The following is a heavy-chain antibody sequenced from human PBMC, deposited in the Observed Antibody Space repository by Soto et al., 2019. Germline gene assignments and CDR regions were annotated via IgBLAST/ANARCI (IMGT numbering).Heavy chain of an antibody. CDR1: GYSFTSYW. Sequence: GESLKISCKGSGYSFTSYWISWVRQMPGKGLEWMGRIDPSDSYTNYSPSFQGHVTISADKSISTAYLQWSSLKASDTAMYYCARGVTYYYDSSGYYFRPDPFDIWGQGTMVTVSS. CDR2: IDPSDSYT. J-gene: IGHJ3*02. CDR3: ARGVTYYYDSSGYYFRPDPFDI. D-gene: IGHD3-22*01. V-gene: IGHV5-10-1*01.